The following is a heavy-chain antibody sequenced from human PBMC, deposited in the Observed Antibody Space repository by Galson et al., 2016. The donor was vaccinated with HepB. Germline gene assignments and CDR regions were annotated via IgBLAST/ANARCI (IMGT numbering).Heavy chain of an antibody. CDR2: IYYSGSR. V-gene: IGHV4-59*08. J-gene: IGHJ4*02. D-gene: IGHD3-3*01. CDR1: GGSISSYY. CDR3: ARATVFGVVIAFDH. Sequence: LSLTCTVSGGSISSYYWSWVRQTPGKGLEWIGYIYYSGSRNFNPALESRLTMSADTSKNRFSLKLSSVTAADPAVYYCARATVFGVVIAFDHWGQGALVTVSS.